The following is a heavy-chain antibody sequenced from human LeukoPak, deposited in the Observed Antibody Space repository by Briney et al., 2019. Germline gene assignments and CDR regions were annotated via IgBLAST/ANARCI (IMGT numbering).Heavy chain of an antibody. CDR1: GFTFSSYA. Sequence: PGGSLRLSCAASGFTFSSYAMSWVRPAPGKGLEWVSAISGSGGSTYYADSVKGRFTISRDNSKNTLYLQMNSLRAEDTAVYYCAKGSAAMVRGVISHWGQGTLVTVSS. CDR2: ISGSGGST. V-gene: IGHV3-23*01. CDR3: AKGSAAMVRGVISH. D-gene: IGHD3-10*01. J-gene: IGHJ4*02.